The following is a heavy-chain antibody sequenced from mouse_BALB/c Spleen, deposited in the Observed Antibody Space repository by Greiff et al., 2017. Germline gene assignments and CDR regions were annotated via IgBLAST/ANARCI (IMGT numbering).Heavy chain of an antibody. CDR2: IYPGSGST. CDR1: GYNFTSYW. CDR3: ARNHRYETMDY. D-gene: IGHD2-14*01. V-gene: IGHV1-55*01. Sequence: VQLQQPGAELVKPGTSVKLSCKASGYNFTSYWINWVKLRPGQGLEWIGDIYPGSGSTNYNEKFKSKATLTVDTSSSTAYMQLSSLASEDSALYYCARNHRYETMDYGGQGTSVTVSS. J-gene: IGHJ4*01.